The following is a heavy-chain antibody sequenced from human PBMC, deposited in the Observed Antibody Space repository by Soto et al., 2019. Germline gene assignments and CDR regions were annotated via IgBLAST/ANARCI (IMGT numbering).Heavy chain of an antibody. V-gene: IGHV1-69*13. CDR3: ARGSMGIVGATADYYYYGMDV. CDR2: IIPIFGTA. CDR1: GGTFSSYA. J-gene: IGHJ6*02. D-gene: IGHD1-26*01. Sequence: GASVKVSCKASGGTFSSYAISWVRQAPGQGPEWMGGIIPIFGTANYAQKFQGRVTITADESTSTAYMELSSLRSEDTAVYYCARGSMGIVGATADYYYYGMDVWGQGTTVTVSS.